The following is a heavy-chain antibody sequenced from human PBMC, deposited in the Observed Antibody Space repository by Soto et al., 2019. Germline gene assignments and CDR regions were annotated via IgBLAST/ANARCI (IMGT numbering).Heavy chain of an antibody. CDR1: GGSISSINW. V-gene: IGHV4-4*02. CDR2: IYHSGST. CDR3: ARGGVAAAYSYYYGMDV. D-gene: IGHD6-13*01. J-gene: IGHJ6*02. Sequence: SETLSLTCAVSGGSISSINWWSWVRQPPGKGLEWIGEIYHSGSTNYNPSLKSRVTISVDKSKNQFSLKLSSVTAADTAVYYCARGGVAAAYSYYYGMDVWGQGTTVTVSS.